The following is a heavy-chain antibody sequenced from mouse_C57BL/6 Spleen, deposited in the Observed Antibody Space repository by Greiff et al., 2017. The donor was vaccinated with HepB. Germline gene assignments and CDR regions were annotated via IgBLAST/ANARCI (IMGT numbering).Heavy chain of an antibody. Sequence: EVKLQQSGPELVKPGASVKMSCKASGYTFTDYNMHWVKQSHGKSLEWIGYINPNNGGTSYNQKFKGKATLTVNKSSSTAYMELRSLTSEDSAVYYCARGTAQVPYAMDYWGQGTSVTVSS. CDR3: ARGTAQVPYAMDY. CDR1: GYTFTDYN. D-gene: IGHD3-2*02. V-gene: IGHV1-22*01. CDR2: INPNNGGT. J-gene: IGHJ4*01.